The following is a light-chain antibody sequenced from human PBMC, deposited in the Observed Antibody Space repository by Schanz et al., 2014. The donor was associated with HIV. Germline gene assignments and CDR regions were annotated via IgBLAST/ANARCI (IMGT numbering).Light chain of an antibody. Sequence: QSVLTQPPSVSGTPGQRVTILCSGSSSNIGINTVNWYQHLPGTAPKLLMYANMERPSGVSNRFSGSKSGNTASLTISGLQAEDEAVYYCSSFTRGTTPVIFGGGTKLTVL. CDR2: ANM. J-gene: IGLJ2*01. CDR1: SSNIGINT. V-gene: IGLV1-44*01. CDR3: SSFTRGTTPVI.